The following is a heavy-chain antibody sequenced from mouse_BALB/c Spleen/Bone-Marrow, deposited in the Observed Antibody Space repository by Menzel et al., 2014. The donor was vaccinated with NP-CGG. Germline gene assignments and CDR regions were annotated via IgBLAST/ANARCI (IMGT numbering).Heavy chain of an antibody. CDR1: GFSLTSYG. Sequence: QVQLQQSGPGLVQPSQSLSITCTVSGFSLTSYGVHWVRQSPGKGLEWLGVIWGGGSTDYNAAFISRLSISKDNSKSQVFFKMNSLQANDTAIYYCASTTALYYYAMDYWGQGTSVTVSS. J-gene: IGHJ4*01. V-gene: IGHV2-2*02. CDR2: IWGGGST. CDR3: ASTTALYYYAMDY. D-gene: IGHD1-2*01.